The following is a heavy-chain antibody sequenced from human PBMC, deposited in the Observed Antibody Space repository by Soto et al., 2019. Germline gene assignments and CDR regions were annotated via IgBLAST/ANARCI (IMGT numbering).Heavy chain of an antibody. CDR1: GFIFSDHA. J-gene: IGHJ5*02. CDR3: ARDAISMVRGPNNWFDA. Sequence: RRLSCEASGFIFSDHAMSWVRQAPGKGLEWVSAISGNGIATYYADSVKGRFTISRDNSKNTLYLQMNRLRADDTAVYYCARDAISMVRGPNNWFDAWGQGTLVTVSS. CDR2: ISGNGIAT. D-gene: IGHD3-10*01. V-gene: IGHV3-23*01.